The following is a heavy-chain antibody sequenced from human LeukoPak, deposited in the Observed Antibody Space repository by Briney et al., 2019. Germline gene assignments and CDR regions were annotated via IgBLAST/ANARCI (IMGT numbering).Heavy chain of an antibody. V-gene: IGHV1-2*02. J-gene: IGHJ4*02. CDR3: VIHVDTAMATGY. CDR1: GYTFTGYY. D-gene: IGHD5-18*01. Sequence: GASVKVSCKASGYTFTGYYMHWVRQAPGQGLEWMGWINPNSGGTNYAQKFQGRVTMTRDTSISTAYMELSRLRSDDTAVYYCVIHVDTAMATGYWGQGTLVTVSS. CDR2: INPNSGGT.